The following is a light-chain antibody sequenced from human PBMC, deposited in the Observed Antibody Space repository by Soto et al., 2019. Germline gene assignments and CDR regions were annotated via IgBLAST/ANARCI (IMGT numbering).Light chain of an antibody. Sequence: DIQMTQSPSTLSASVGDRVTITCRASQSISSWLAWYQQKPGKAPKLQIYDASSLESGVPSRFSGSGSGTEFTLTISSLQPYDFATYYCQQYNSYSALTFGGGTKVEIK. CDR2: DAS. V-gene: IGKV1-5*01. CDR3: QQYNSYSALT. CDR1: QSISSW. J-gene: IGKJ4*01.